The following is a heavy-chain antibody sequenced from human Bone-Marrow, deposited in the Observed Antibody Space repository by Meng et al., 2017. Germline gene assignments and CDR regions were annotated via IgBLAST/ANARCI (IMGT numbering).Heavy chain of an antibody. CDR1: GYTFTGYY. D-gene: IGHD5-12*01. V-gene: IGHV1-2*02. CDR3: AREGYSGYGLFDY. CDR2: INPNSGGT. J-gene: IGHJ4*02. Sequence: ASVKVSCKASGYTFTGYYMRCVRQAPGQGLEWMGWINPNSGGTNYAQKFQGRVTMTRDTSISTAYMELSRLRSDDTAVYYCAREGYSGYGLFDYWGQGTLVTVSS.